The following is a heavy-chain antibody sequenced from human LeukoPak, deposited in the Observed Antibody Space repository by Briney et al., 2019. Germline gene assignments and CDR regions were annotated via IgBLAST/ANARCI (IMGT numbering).Heavy chain of an antibody. D-gene: IGHD6-19*01. CDR3: ARDGGSGWSDY. V-gene: IGHV1-46*01. Sequence: ASVKVSCKASGYTFTSYYMHWVRQAPGQGLEWMGIINPSGGSTSYAQKFQGRVTMTRDTSTSTVYMELSSLRSEDTALYYCARDGGSGWSDYWGQGTLVTVSS. J-gene: IGHJ4*02. CDR1: GYTFTSYY. CDR2: INPSGGST.